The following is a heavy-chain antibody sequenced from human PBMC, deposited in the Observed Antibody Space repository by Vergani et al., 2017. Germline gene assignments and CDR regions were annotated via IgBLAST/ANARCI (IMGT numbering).Heavy chain of an antibody. CDR1: GFTFSSYA. Sequence: EVQLLESGGGLVQPGGSLRLSCAASGFTFSSYAMSWVRQAPGKGLEWVSAISGSGGSTYYADSVKGRFTISRDNSKNSLYLQMNSLRTEDTALYYCAKGGCTNGVCFPTNYMDVWGKGTTVTVSS. J-gene: IGHJ6*03. D-gene: IGHD2-8*01. CDR2: ISGSGGST. V-gene: IGHV3-23*01. CDR3: AKGGCTNGVCFPTNYMDV.